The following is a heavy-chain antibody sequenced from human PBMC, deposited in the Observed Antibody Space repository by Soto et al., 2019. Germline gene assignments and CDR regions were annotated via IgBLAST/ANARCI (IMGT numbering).Heavy chain of an antibody. CDR3: AKAPDGSGREYYCDY. Sequence: EVQLVESGGGVVQPGGSLRLSCATSGFTFSRYWMTWVRQVPGKGLECVANINQDGTEKYYLASVKGRFTISRDNAKDSLDMQMNALSADDTAVYYCAKAPDGSGREYYCDYWGQGTLVTVS. CDR1: GFTFSRYW. J-gene: IGHJ4*02. V-gene: IGHV3-7*01. CDR2: INQDGTEK. D-gene: IGHD3-10*01.